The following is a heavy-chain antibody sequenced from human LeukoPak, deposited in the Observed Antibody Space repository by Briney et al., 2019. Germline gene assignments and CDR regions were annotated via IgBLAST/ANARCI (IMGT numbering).Heavy chain of an antibody. J-gene: IGHJ4*02. D-gene: IGHD6-13*01. V-gene: IGHV4-4*03. CDR2: VYHSGST. CDR3: ARGSAAAAVDY. CDR1: GDSISTNHW. Sequence: PETLSLTCAVSGDSISTNHWWSWVRQPPGKGLEWIGEVYHSGSTNYNPSLKSRVTISVDKSKNLFSLKLTSVTAADTAMYYCARGSAAAAVDYWGQGTLVTVSS.